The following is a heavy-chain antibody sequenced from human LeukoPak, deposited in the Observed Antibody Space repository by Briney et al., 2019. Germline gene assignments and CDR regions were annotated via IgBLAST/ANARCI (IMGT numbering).Heavy chain of an antibody. CDR2: MNPNSGNT. V-gene: IGHV1-8*01. D-gene: IGHD3-9*01. Sequence: GASVEVSCKASGYTFTSYDINWVRQATGQGLEWMGWMNPNSGNTGYAQKFQGRVTMTRNTSISTAYMELSSLRSEDTAVYYCARSISGGLRYFDWLRNTLRSWPGWFDPWGQGTLVTVSS. CDR1: GYTFTSYD. J-gene: IGHJ5*02. CDR3: ARSISGGLRYFDWLRNTLRSWPGWFDP.